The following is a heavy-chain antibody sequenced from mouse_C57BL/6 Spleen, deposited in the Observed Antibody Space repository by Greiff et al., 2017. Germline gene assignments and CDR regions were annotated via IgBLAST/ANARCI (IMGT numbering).Heavy chain of an antibody. CDR2: ISSGSSTI. J-gene: IGHJ3*01. Sequence: VQLKESGGGLVKPGGSLKLSCAASGFTFSDYGMHWVRQAPEKGLEWVAYISSGSSTIYYADTVKGRFTISRDNAKNTLFLQMTSLRSEETAMYYCARDYYGRFAYWGQGTLVTVSA. D-gene: IGHD1-1*01. CDR1: GFTFSDYG. CDR3: ARDYYGRFAY. V-gene: IGHV5-17*01.